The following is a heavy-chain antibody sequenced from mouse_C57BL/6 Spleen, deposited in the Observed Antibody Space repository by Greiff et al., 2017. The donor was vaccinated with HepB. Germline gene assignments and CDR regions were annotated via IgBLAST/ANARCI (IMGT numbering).Heavy chain of an antibody. V-gene: IGHV5-9-1*02. Sequence: EVKVEESGEGLVKPGGSLKLSCAASGFTFSSYAMSWVRQTPEKRLEWVAYISSGGDYIYYADTVKGRFTISRDNARNTLYLQMSSLKSEDTAMYYCTREDSSGYFDYWGQGTTLTVSS. CDR3: TREDSSGYFDY. CDR1: GFTFSSYA. CDR2: ISSGGDYI. J-gene: IGHJ2*01. D-gene: IGHD3-2*02.